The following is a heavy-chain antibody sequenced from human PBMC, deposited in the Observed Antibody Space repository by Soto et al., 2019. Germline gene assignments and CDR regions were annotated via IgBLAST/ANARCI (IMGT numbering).Heavy chain of an antibody. J-gene: IGHJ5*02. V-gene: IGHV1-18*04. D-gene: IGHD2-2*01. Sequence: ASVNVSCKASGYAFTSYGISWVRQAPGQGLEWMGWISAYNGNTNYAQKLQGRVTMTTDTSTSTAYMELRSLRSDDTAVYYCARVGSPHYCSSTSCYGWFDPWGQGTLVTVSS. CDR3: ARVGSPHYCSSTSCYGWFDP. CDR2: ISAYNGNT. CDR1: GYAFTSYG.